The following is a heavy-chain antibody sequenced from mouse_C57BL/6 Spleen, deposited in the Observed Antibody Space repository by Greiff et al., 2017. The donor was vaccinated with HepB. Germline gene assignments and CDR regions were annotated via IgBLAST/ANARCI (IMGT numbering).Heavy chain of an antibody. Sequence: EVKLVESEGGLVQPGSSMKLSCTASGFTFSDYYMAWVRQVPEKGLEWVANINYDGSSTYYLDSLKSRFIISRDNAKNILYLQMSSLKSEDTATYYCARDPYSNYGYFDVWGTGTTVTVSS. CDR1: GFTFSDYY. V-gene: IGHV5-16*01. CDR3: ARDPYSNYGYFDV. CDR2: INYDGSST. D-gene: IGHD2-5*01. J-gene: IGHJ1*03.